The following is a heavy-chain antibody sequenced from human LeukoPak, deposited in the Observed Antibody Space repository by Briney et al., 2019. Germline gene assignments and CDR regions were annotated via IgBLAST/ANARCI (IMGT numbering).Heavy chain of an antibody. CDR2: MNPNSGNT. D-gene: IGHD3-22*01. CDR3: ARGLDYYDSSGYYYRRYYYGMDV. Sequence: ASVKVSCKASGYTFTSYDINWVRQATGQGLEWMGWMNPNSGNTGYAQKFQGRVTMTRNTSISTAYMELSSLRSEDTAVYYCARGLDYYDSSGYYYRRYYYGMDVWGQGTTVTVSS. V-gene: IGHV1-8*01. J-gene: IGHJ6*02. CDR1: GYTFTSYD.